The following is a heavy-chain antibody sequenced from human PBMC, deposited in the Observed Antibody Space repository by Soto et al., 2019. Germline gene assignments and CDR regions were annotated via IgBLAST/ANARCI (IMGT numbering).Heavy chain of an antibody. V-gene: IGHV1-69*01. J-gene: IGHJ4*02. CDR1: GGTFSSYA. D-gene: IGHD3-22*01. CDR2: IIPIFGTA. CDR3: AREPTYYYDSSGYYPTYYFDY. Sequence: QVQLVQSGAEVKKPGSSVKVSCKASGGTFSSYAISWVRQAPGQGLEWMGGIIPIFGTANYAQKFPGRVTITAGESPSTAYMELSSLRSEDTAVYYCAREPTYYYDSSGYYPTYYFDYWGPGALVTVSS.